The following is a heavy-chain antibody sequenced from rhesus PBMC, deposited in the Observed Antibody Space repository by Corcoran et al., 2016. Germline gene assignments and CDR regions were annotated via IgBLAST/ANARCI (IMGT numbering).Heavy chain of an antibody. CDR3: ASAPGDTAGTPEIDY. D-gene: IGHD5-42*01. CDR2: IYGSGRSN. V-gene: IGHV4S14*01. J-gene: IGHJ4*01. CDR1: GGSISGYYY. Sequence: QVQLQESGPGLVKPSETLSVTCAVSGGSISGYYYWSWIRRPPGKGLEWIGSIYGSGRSNYLNPSLKSRVSLSVDTSKNQFSLKLSSVTAADTAVYYCASAPGDTAGTPEIDYWGQGVLVTVSS.